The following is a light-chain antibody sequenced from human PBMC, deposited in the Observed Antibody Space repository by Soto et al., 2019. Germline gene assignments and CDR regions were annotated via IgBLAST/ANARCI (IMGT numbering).Light chain of an antibody. CDR3: QQSGSSPRWT. V-gene: IGKV3-20*01. CDR2: GAS. J-gene: IGKJ1*01. CDR1: QSFSSSY. Sequence: EIVLTQSPGTLSLSPGERATLSCRASQSFSSSYLAWYQQKPGQAPRLLIYGASSRATGIPDRFSGSGSGTDFTLTISRLEPEDCAVYYCQQSGSSPRWTFGQGTKVEIK.